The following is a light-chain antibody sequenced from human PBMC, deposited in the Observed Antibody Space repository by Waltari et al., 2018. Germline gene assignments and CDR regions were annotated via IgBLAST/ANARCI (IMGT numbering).Light chain of an antibody. V-gene: IGKV1-39*01. J-gene: IGKJ1*01. CDR3: QQSYSIPCT. Sequence: DIQMTQSPSSLSASVGDTVTITCRASQSVSTYLNWYQQKPGKAPNLLIYAVSFLQHGGPSRFGGSGSATDFALTIHSLQPEDFATYYCQQSYSIPCTFGQGTTV. CDR2: AVS. CDR1: QSVSTY.